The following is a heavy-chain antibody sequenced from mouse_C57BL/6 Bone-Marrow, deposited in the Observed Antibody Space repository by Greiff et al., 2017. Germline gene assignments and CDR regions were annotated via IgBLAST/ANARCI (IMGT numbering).Heavy chain of an antibody. V-gene: IGHV5-4*03. CDR3: VRGGDYDAPSWFAY. Sequence: DVKLVESGGGLVKPGGSLKLSCAASGFTFSSYAMSWVRQTPEKRLEWVATISDGGSYTYYPDNVKGRFTISRDNAKNNLYLQMSHLKSEDTAMYYCVRGGDYDAPSWFAYWGQGTLVTVSA. CDR1: GFTFSSYA. J-gene: IGHJ3*01. CDR2: ISDGGSYT. D-gene: IGHD2-4*01.